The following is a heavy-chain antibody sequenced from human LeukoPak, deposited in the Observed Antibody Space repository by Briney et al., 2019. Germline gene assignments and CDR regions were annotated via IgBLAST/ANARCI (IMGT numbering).Heavy chain of an antibody. CDR3: ARLKGYCSGGSCYQKLDY. D-gene: IGHD2-15*01. V-gene: IGHV4-59*08. Sequence: PSETLSLTCTVSGGSISSYYWSWIRQPPGKGLEWMGYIYYSGSTNYHPPLKSRVTISVDTSKNHLSLKLSSVTAADTAVYYCARLKGYCSGGSCYQKLDYWGQGTLVTVSS. J-gene: IGHJ4*02. CDR1: GGSISSYY. CDR2: IYYSGST.